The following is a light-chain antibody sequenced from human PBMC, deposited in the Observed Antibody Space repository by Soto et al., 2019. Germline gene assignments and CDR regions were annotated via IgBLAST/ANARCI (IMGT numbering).Light chain of an antibody. CDR3: AAWDDSLTAGV. V-gene: IGLV1-47*02. CDR2: SNN. CDR1: NSNIGGNS. Sequence: QSVLTQPPSASGTPGQRVTISWSGSNSNIGGNSVNWYQQLPLRAPKLRISSNNQRASGVPDRFSGSKSGTSAAMASSGVRSEDEADYYGAAWDDSLTAGVFGGGTKLTVL. J-gene: IGLJ3*02.